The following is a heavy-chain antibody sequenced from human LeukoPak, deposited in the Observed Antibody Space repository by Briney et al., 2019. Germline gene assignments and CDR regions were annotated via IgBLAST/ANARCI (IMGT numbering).Heavy chain of an antibody. Sequence: SVKVSCKASGYTFTGYYMHWVRQAPGQGLEWMGGIIPIFGTANYAQKFQGRVTITTDESTSTAYMELSSLRSEDTAVYYCARGAVEWPLDYWGQGTLVTVSS. CDR1: GYTFTGYY. CDR2: IIPIFGTA. D-gene: IGHD3-3*01. CDR3: ARGAVEWPLDY. J-gene: IGHJ4*02. V-gene: IGHV1-69*05.